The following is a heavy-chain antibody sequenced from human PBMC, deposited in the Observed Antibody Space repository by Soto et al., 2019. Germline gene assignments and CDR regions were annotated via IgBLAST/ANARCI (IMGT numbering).Heavy chain of an antibody. CDR3: ARDGNWGFCDY. V-gene: IGHV3-48*03. CDR2: ISSNGASI. J-gene: IGHJ4*02. Sequence: QPGGSLRLSCAASGFTFSSYEMNWVRQAPGKGLEWVSHISSNGASIYYADSVKGRFTIARDNAKNSLYLQMNSLRAEDTAVYHCARDGNWGFCDYWGQGTLVTVSS. D-gene: IGHD7-27*01. CDR1: GFTFSSYE.